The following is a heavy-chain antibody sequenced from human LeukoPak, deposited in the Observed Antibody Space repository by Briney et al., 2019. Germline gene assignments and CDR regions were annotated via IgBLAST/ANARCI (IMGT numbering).Heavy chain of an antibody. CDR2: IGPADDT. CDR1: GFTFRSYD. D-gene: IGHD1-26*01. V-gene: IGHV3-13*01. J-gene: IGHJ3*02. CDR3: ARALSGSYAAFDI. Sequence: PGGSLRLSCAASGFTFRSYDMHWVRHATGKGLEWVSAIGPADDTYYPGSVKGRFTISRENAKNSLYLQMNSLRAEDTAVYYCARALSGSYAAFDIWGQGTMVTVSS.